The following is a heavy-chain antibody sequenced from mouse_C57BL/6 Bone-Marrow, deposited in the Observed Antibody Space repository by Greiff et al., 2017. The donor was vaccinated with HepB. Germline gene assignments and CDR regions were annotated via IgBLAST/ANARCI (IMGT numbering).Heavy chain of an antibody. V-gene: IGHV1-64*01. CDR1: GYTFTSYW. J-gene: IGHJ2*01. CDR3: ARNSLTGFDY. Sequence: VQLQESGAELVKPGASVKLSCKASGYTFTSYWMHWVKQRPGQGLEWIGMIHPNSGSTNYNEKFKSKATLTVDKSSSTAYMQLSSLTSEDSAVYYCARNSLTGFDYWGQGTTLTVSS. D-gene: IGHD4-1*01. CDR2: IHPNSGST.